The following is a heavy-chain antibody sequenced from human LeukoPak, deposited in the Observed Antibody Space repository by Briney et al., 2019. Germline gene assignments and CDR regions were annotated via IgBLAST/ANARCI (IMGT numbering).Heavy chain of an antibody. Sequence: GASVKVSCKASGYIFSNYSISWVRQAPGQGLEWMGWINTDNGDTNYAQKLQDRVTLTTDTYHSVAYMEMRSLRRDDTAVYYCAREGGSSNWHEAFDTWGQGTMVLVSS. CDR1: GYIFSNYS. CDR2: INTDNGDT. V-gene: IGHV1-18*01. D-gene: IGHD6-13*01. J-gene: IGHJ3*02. CDR3: AREGGSSNWHEAFDT.